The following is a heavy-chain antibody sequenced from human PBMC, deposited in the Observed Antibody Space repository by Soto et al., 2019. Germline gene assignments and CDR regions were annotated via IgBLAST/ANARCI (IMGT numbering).Heavy chain of an antibody. CDR1: GFTFSDYY. CDR2: ISSSSSYT. J-gene: IGHJ4*02. CDR3: ARALSGWYRFEY. Sequence: QVQLVESGGGLGKPGGSLRLSCAASGFTFSDYYMSWIRQAPGKGLEWVSYISSSSSYTNYADSVKGRFTISRDNAKHSVYLQMNSLRAEDTDVYYCARALSGWYRFEYWGQGTLGSVSS. D-gene: IGHD6-19*01. V-gene: IGHV3-11*05.